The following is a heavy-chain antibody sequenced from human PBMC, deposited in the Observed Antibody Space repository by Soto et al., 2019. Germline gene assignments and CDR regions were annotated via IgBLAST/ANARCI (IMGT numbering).Heavy chain of an antibody. CDR2: IWYDGSNK. CDR3: AREESSDSHKYFQN. Sequence: QVQLVESGGGVVQPGRSLRLSCVVSGFTFTIYGMHWVRQAPGKGLEWVAVIWYDGSNKYYADSVQGRCTISRDNSKKKRYLDMNSLRAEDMDVYYCAREESSDSHKYFQNWGKGSLVTVSS. CDR1: GFTFTIYG. V-gene: IGHV3-33*01. J-gene: IGHJ1*01. D-gene: IGHD3-22*01.